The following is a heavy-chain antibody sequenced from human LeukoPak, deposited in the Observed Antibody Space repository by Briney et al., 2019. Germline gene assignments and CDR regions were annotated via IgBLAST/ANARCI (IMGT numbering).Heavy chain of an antibody. V-gene: IGHV1-2*04. CDR1: GYTFTGYY. CDR2: INPNSGGT. D-gene: IGHD4-17*01. Sequence: ASVKVSCKASGYTFTGYYMHWVRQAPGQGLEWMGWINPNSGGTNYAQKFQGWVTMTRDTSISTAYMELSRLRSDDTAVYYCARDTSKTVTPDYWGQGTLVTVSS. CDR3: ARDTSKTVTPDY. J-gene: IGHJ4*02.